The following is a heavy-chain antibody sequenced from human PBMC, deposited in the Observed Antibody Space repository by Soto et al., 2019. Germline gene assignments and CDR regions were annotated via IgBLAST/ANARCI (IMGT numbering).Heavy chain of an antibody. V-gene: IGHV1-18*01. D-gene: IGHD2-15*01. CDR3: ARYCSGGSFYQPCRVKHPAWFDP. Sequence: GASGKASWEASCYSLSQNGISWVRPAPGQRHKKNGLISAYNGNTNYAQKLQGRVTRTTDTSTSTAYMELRSLRSDDTAVYYCARYCSGGSFYQPCRVKHPAWFDPWGQGTLDIVSS. CDR1: CYSLSQNG. CDR2: ISAYNGNT. J-gene: IGHJ5*02.